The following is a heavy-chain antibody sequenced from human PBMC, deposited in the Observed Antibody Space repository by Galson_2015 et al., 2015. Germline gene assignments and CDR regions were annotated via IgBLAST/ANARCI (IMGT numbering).Heavy chain of an antibody. J-gene: IGHJ6*02. CDR2: INPSGGST. D-gene: IGHD3-3*01. V-gene: IGHV1-46*01. CDR3: ARDRLHYDFWSGDRDAGYNYYYYCGMDG. CDR1: GYTFTSYY. Sequence: SVKVSCKASGYTFTSYYMRWVRQAPGQGLEWMGIINPSGGSTSYAQKFQGRVTMTRDTSTSTVYMELSSLRSEDTAVYYCARDRLHYDFWSGDRDAGYNYYYYCGMDGWGQWTMVSVS.